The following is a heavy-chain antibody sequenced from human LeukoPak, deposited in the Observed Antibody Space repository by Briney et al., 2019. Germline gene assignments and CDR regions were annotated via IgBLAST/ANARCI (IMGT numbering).Heavy chain of an antibody. V-gene: IGHV3-7*01. D-gene: IGHD3-3*01. CDR2: IKQDGSEK. CDR3: ARERQNKDFWSGGDY. Sequence: PGGSLRLSCVVSGFSFSSYWMSWVRQAPGKGLEWVANIKQDGSEKYYVDSVKGRFTISRDNAKNSLYLQMNTLRPEDTAVYYCARERQNKDFWSGGDYWGQGTLVTVSS. J-gene: IGHJ4*02. CDR1: GFSFSSYW.